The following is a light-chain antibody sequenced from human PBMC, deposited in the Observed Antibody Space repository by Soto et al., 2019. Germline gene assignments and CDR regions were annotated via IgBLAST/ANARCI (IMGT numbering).Light chain of an antibody. CDR1: SSDVGGYNY. J-gene: IGLJ2*01. CDR2: DVS. V-gene: IGLV2-14*01. Sequence: QSALTQPASVSGSPGQSITISCTGTSSDVGGYNYVSWYQQQPGKAPKLMIYDVSNRPSGVSNRFSGSKSGNTASLTISGLQAEYEADYYCSSYTSSSTLAVVFGGGTKLTVL. CDR3: SSYTSSSTLAVV.